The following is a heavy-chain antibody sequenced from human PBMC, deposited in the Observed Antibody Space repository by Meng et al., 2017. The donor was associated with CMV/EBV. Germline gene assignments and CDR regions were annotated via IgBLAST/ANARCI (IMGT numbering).Heavy chain of an antibody. CDR1: GGTFSSYA. D-gene: IGHD3-3*01. CDR2: IIPIFGTA. Sequence: SVNVSCKASGGTFSSYAISWVRQAPGQGLEWMGGIIPIFGTANYAQKFQGRVTITTDESTSTAYMELSSLRSEDTAVYYCAGANYDFWSGYPLNYGMDVWGQGTTVTVSS. J-gene: IGHJ6*02. CDR3: AGANYDFWSGYPLNYGMDV. V-gene: IGHV1-69*05.